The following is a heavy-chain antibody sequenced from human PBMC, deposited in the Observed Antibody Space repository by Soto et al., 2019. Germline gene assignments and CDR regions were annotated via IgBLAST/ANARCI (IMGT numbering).Heavy chain of an antibody. D-gene: IGHD3-3*01. J-gene: IGHJ4*02. CDR2: ISGSGGST. CDR1: ELKFGSFA. CDR3: AKDQNYYDFWSGYYTALDY. Sequence: GVSNRHSRAASELKFGSFAMRRVRQTPGKGLEWVSAISGSGGSTYYADSVKGRFTISRDNSKNTLYLQMNSLRAEDTAVYYCAKDQNYYDFWSGYYTALDYWGQGTLVTVSS. V-gene: IGHV3-23*01.